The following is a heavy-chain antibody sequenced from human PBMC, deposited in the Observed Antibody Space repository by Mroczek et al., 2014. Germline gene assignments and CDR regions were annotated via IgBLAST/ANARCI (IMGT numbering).Heavy chain of an antibody. J-gene: IGHJ6*03. CDR2: ISYDGSNK. V-gene: IGHV3-30*18. D-gene: IGHD2-15*01. Sequence: VQLVETGGGVVQPGRSLRLSCAASGFTFSSYGMHWVRQAPGKGLEWVAVISYDGSNKYYADSVKGRFTISRDNSKNTLYLQMNSLRAEDTAVYYCAKEARSSGGSCYSCGFYMDVWGKGTTVTVSS. CDR3: AKEARSSGGSCYSCGFYMDV. CDR1: GFTFSSYG.